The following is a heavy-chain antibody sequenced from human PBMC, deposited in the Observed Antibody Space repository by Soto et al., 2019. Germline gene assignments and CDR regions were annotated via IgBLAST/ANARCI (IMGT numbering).Heavy chain of an antibody. D-gene: IGHD4-4*01. CDR1: GGSISSGGYS. CDR3: ARATGVTSDAFDI. V-gene: IGHV4-30-2*01. Sequence: QLQLQESGSGLVKPSQTLSLTCAVSGGSISSGGYSWSWIRQPPGKGPEWIGYIYHSGSTYYNPSLKSRVTISVDRSKNQFSLKLSSVTAADTAVYYCARATGVTSDAFDIWGQGTMVTVSS. CDR2: IYHSGST. J-gene: IGHJ3*02.